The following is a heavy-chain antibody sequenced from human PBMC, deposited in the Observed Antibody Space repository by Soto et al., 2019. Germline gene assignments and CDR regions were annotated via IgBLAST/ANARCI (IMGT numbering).Heavy chain of an antibody. J-gene: IGHJ4*02. D-gene: IGHD6-13*01. CDR1: GFIPSSYA. V-gene: IGHV3-23*01. CDR2: ISGSGGAT. CDR3: AKDAIMVSSSFNYFDF. Sequence: PGGSLRLSCVVSGFIPSSYAMSWVRQAPGKGLEWVSGISGSGGATSYADSVKGRFTISRDNSKNPLYLQMNSLSAEDTAIYYCAKDAIMVSSSFNYFDFWGQGALVTVSS.